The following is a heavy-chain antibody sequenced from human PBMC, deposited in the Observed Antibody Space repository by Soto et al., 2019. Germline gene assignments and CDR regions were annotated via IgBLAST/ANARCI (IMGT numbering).Heavy chain of an antibody. D-gene: IGHD3-10*01. CDR1: GGSISRGGYY. Sequence: PSETLSLTCTVSGGSISRGGYYWSWIRQHPGKGLEWIGYIYYSGSTYYNPSLKSRVTISVDTSKNQFSLKLSSVTAADTAVYYCARHTGFRTIRGSDYWGQGTLVTVSS. V-gene: IGHV4-31*03. J-gene: IGHJ4*02. CDR2: IYYSGST. CDR3: ARHTGFRTIRGSDY.